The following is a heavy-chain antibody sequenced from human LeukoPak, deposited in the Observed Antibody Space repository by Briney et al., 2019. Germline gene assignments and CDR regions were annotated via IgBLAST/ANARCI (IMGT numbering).Heavy chain of an antibody. D-gene: IGHD1-1*01. CDR1: GFTFSSYS. CDR2: ISGSGANT. Sequence: PGGSLRLSCAASGFTFSSYSMSWVRQAPGKGLEWVSAISGSGANTYFADSVKGRFTISRDNSKNTLFLQMNNPRAEDTAVYYCALTAPGTNYYYHYGMDVWGQGTTVTVSS. J-gene: IGHJ6*02. CDR3: ALTAPGTNYYYHYGMDV. V-gene: IGHV3-23*01.